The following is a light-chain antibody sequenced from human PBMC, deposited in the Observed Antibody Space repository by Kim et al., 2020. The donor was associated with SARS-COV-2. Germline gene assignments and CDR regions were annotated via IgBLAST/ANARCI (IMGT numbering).Light chain of an antibody. CDR2: DVS. V-gene: IGLV2-11*01. J-gene: IGLJ2*01. Sequence: VTISVTGTSSDVGGYNYVSWYQQHPGKAPKLMIYDVSKRPSGVPDRFSGSKSGNTASLTISGLQAEDEADYYCCSYAGSYTSYVVFGGGTQLTVL. CDR3: CSYAGSYTSYVV. CDR1: SSDVGGYNY.